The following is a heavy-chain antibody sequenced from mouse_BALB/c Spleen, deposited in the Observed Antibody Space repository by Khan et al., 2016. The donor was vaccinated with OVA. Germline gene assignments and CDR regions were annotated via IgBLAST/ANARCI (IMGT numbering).Heavy chain of an antibody. Sequence: EVELVESGGDLVKPGGSLKLSCAASGFTFSTYGMSWVRQTPDKRLEWVATVSTGGGYTYYPDSVQGRFTISRDNAKNTLYQQMSGLKSEDTAMFYCTRLAYYYYSEGFAYWGQGTLVTVSA. D-gene: IGHD1-1*01. CDR3: TRLAYYYYSEGFAY. V-gene: IGHV5-6*01. CDR2: VSTGGGYT. J-gene: IGHJ3*01. CDR1: GFTFSTYG.